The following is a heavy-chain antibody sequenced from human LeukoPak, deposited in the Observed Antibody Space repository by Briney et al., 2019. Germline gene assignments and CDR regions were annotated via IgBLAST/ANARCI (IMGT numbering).Heavy chain of an antibody. CDR2: INGAGSSI. CDR3: ARGGDYKNDY. J-gene: IGHJ4*02. V-gene: IGHV3-74*01. D-gene: IGHD4-17*01. Sequence: EGSLRLSCAASGFTFSSYWMHWVRQTPGKGLVWVSRINGAGSSISYADSVKGRVTISRDNAKNTLYLQMNNLRAEDTAVYYCARGGDYKNDYWGQGTLVTVSS. CDR1: GFTFSSYW.